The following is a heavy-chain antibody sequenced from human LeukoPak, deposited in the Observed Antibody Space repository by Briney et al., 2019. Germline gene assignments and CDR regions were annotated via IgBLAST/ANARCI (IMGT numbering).Heavy chain of an antibody. V-gene: IGHV4-4*07. CDR1: GGSISSYY. D-gene: IGHD3-3*01. CDR2: IYTSGST. J-gene: IGHJ6*03. CDR3: ASSFWSGYPLVRYHYYMDV. Sequence: SETLSLTCTVSGGSISSYYWSWIRQPAGKGLEWIGRIYTSGSTNYNPSLKSRVTMSVDTSKDQFSLKLTSVTAADTAVYYCASSFWSGYPLVRYHYYMDVWGKGTTVTVSS.